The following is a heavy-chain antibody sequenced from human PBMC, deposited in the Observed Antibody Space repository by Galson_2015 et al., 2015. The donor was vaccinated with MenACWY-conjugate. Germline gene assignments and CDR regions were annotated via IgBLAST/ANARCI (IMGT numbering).Heavy chain of an antibody. V-gene: IGHV3-23*01. CDR2: ISDSGAAT. CDR3: AKDVYMDA. Sequence: CAVSGFTFRQYAMSWVRQAPGTGLEWVAIISDSGAATHYIDSVKGRFTISRDNSKNTLYLQMSRLRAEDTALYYCAKDVYMDAWGKGTTVSVSS. J-gene: IGHJ6*03. CDR1: GFTFRQYA.